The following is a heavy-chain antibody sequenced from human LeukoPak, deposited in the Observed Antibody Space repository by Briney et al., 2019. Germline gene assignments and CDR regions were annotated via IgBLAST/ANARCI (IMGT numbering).Heavy chain of an antibody. J-gene: IGHJ4*02. D-gene: IGHD1-26*01. CDR3: ARGRGRFDY. CDR1: GGSFSGYY. CDR2: INHSGST. Sequence: SETLSLTCAVYGGSFSGYYWSWIRQPPGKGLEWIGEINHSGSTNYNPSLKSRVTISVDTSKNQSSLKLSSVTAADTAVYYCARGRGRFDYWGQGTLVTVSS. V-gene: IGHV4-34*01.